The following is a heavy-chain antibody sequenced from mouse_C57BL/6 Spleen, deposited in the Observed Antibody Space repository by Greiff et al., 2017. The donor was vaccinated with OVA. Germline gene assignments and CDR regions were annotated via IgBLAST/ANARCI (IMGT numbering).Heavy chain of an antibody. V-gene: IGHV1-62-2*01. D-gene: IGHD4-1*01. CDR3: ARHEGGDWEEVYYFDY. CDR1: GYTFTEYT. CDR2: FYPGSGSI. J-gene: IGHJ2*01. Sequence: VQLQQSGAELVKPGASVKLSCKASGYTFTEYTIHWVKQRSGQGLEWIGWFYPGSGSIKYNEKFKDKATLTADKSYSTVYMELSRLTSEDSAVYFCARHEGGDWEEVYYFDYWGQGTTLTVSS.